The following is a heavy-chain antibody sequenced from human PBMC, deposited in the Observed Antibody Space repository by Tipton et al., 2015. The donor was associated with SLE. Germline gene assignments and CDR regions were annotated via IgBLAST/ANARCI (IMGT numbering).Heavy chain of an antibody. CDR3: ARVPLGPDSAFDI. CDR2: IYYSGST. D-gene: IGHD7-27*01. V-gene: IGHV4-59*11. J-gene: IGHJ3*02. CDR1: GGSISSHY. Sequence: TLSLTCTVSGGSISSHYWSWIRQPPGKVLEWIGYIYYSGSTNYNPSLKSRVTISVDTSKNQFSLKLSSVTAADTAVYYCARVPLGPDSAFDIWGQGTMVTVSS.